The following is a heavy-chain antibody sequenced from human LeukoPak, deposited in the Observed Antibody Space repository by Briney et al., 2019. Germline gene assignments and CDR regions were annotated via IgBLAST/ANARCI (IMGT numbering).Heavy chain of an antibody. J-gene: IGHJ4*02. CDR3: ARGRRSYYCGSGSNFDY. V-gene: IGHV1-8*01. CDR2: LNPNSGNT. CDR1: GYTFTSYG. D-gene: IGHD3-10*01. Sequence: ASVKVSCKASGYTFTSYGISWVRQATGQGLGWMGWLNPNSGNTGYAQKFQVRVTMTMNTYISKAYMELRSLRSEAAAAYYCARGRRSYYCGSGSNFDYWGQGTLVTVSS.